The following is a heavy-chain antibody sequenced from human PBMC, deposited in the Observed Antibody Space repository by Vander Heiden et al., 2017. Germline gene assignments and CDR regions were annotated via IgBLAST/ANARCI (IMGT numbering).Heavy chain of an antibody. J-gene: IGHJ4*02. CDR2: IKSDGSST. CDR3: ARDSYSSGDY. V-gene: IGHV3-74*01. D-gene: IGHD6-19*01. Sequence: EVQLVESGGGLVQPGGSLRLPCAASGFAFSSSWMHWVRQAPGKGLVWVSRIKSDGSSTYYADSVKGRFTISRDNAKNTLYLQMDSLRADDTAVYYCARDSYSSGDYWGQGTLVTVSS. CDR1: GFAFSSSW.